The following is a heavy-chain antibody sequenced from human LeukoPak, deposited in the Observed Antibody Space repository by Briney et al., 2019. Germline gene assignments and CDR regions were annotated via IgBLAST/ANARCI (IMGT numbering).Heavy chain of an antibody. Sequence: PGGSLILSCAASGFTFRRYTMHWVRQAPGKGLEWVAVISYDGRNENYADSVSGRFTISRDNSKNTLYLQMNSLRAEDTAVYYCARDGSGYWFDYWGQGTLATVSS. CDR3: ARDGSGYWFDY. CDR2: ISYDGRNE. V-gene: IGHV3-30*01. J-gene: IGHJ4*02. D-gene: IGHD3-22*01. CDR1: GFTFRRYT.